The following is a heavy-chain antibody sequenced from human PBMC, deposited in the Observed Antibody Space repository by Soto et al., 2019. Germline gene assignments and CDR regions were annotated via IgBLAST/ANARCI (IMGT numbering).Heavy chain of an antibody. V-gene: IGHV3-66*01. J-gene: IGHJ6*01. D-gene: IGHD1-1*01. CDR3: ASGNNDYYYYYALDV. CDR2: IYGGGAT. CDR1: GFTVSSTY. Sequence: EVQLVESGGGLVQPGGTLRLSCAASGFTVSSTYMNWVRQAPGKGLEWVSGIYGGGATYYSDSVYCRFSISTETSKNTLYLQMNSIRADDTAVYYCASGNNDYYYYYALDVWGQGTTVTVPS.